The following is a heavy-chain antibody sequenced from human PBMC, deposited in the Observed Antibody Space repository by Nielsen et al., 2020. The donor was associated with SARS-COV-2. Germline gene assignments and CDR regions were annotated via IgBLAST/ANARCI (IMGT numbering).Heavy chain of an antibody. CDR3: ARGRLGYCSPTSCYGFDW. CDR1: GFFFSTYG. V-gene: IGHV3-33*01. CDR2: IRFDGSSP. J-gene: IGHJ4*02. Sequence: GGSLRLSCAASGFFFSTYGMHWVRQAPGKGLEWVAVIRFDGSSPYYADSVKGRATISRDNSKNTLYLEMSSLRAGDTAAYYCARGRLGYCSPTSCYGFDWWGQGTLVTVSS. D-gene: IGHD2-2*01.